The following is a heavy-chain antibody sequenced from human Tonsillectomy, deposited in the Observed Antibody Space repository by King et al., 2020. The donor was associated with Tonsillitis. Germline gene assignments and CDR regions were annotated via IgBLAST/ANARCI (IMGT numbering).Heavy chain of an antibody. J-gene: IGHJ5*02. CDR3: ASDLNSSRGWFDP. D-gene: IGHD4-11*01. CDR1: GGSVNSGAYY. CDR2: ISSSWSA. Sequence: MQLQESGPGLVKPSQTLSLICSVSGGSVNSGAYYWNWIRQPAGKGLDWIGRISSSWSATYNPSLKSRVTISLDTSKNLVSLNLMSVTAADTAVYYCASDLNSSRGWFDPWGKGTLVTVSS. V-gene: IGHV4-61*02.